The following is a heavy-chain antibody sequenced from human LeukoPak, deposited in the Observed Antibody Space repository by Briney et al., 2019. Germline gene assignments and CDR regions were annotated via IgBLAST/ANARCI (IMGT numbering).Heavy chain of an antibody. D-gene: IGHD3-10*01. CDR3: ARHTRDTMVRGVIPDAFDI. J-gene: IGHJ3*02. V-gene: IGHV4-59*08. CDR2: IYYSGST. CDR1: GGSISSYY. Sequence: SETLSLTCTVSGGSISSYYWSWIRQPPGKGLEWSGYIYYSGSTNYNPSLKSRVTISVDTSKNQFSLKLSSVTAADTAVYYCARHTRDTMVRGVIPDAFDIWGQGTMVTVSS.